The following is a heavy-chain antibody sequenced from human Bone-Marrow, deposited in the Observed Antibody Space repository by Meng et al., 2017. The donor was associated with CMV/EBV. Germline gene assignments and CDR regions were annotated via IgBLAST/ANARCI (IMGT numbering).Heavy chain of an antibody. CDR2: ISAYNGNT. CDR3: ARCGLEVVPAYNWFDP. V-gene: IGHV1-18*04. Sequence: ASVKVSCKASGYTFTGYYMHWVRQAPGQGLEWMGWISAYNGNTNYAQKLHGRVTMTTDTSTSTAYMELRSLRSDDTAVYYCARCGLEVVPAYNWFDPWGQGTLVTVSS. J-gene: IGHJ5*02. CDR1: GYTFTGYY. D-gene: IGHD2-2*01.